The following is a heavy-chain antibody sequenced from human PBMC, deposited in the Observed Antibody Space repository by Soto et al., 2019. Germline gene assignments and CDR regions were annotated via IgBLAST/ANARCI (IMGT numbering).Heavy chain of an antibody. J-gene: IGHJ6*03. CDR2: IYYSGST. V-gene: IGHV4-59*01. Sequence: SESLSLTCTVSGGSISSYYWSWIRAPPGKGREWIGYIYYSGSTNYNPSLKSRVTISVDTSKNQFSLKLSSVTAADTAVYYCARSYRRYCSGGSCYSYYYYYMDVWGKGTTVTVS. D-gene: IGHD2-15*01. CDR1: GGSISSYY. CDR3: ARSYRRYCSGGSCYSYYYYYMDV.